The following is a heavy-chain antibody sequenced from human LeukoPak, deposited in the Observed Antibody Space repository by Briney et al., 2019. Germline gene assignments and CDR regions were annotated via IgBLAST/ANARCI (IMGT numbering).Heavy chain of an antibody. Sequence: ASVKVSCKASGYTFTSYYMHWVRQAPGQGLEWMGIINPSGGSTSYAQKFQGRVTMTRDTSTSTVYMELSSLRSEDTAVYYCARDLRSRGYNYGTLTYWGQGTLVTVSS. J-gene: IGHJ4*02. D-gene: IGHD5-18*01. V-gene: IGHV1-46*01. CDR2: INPSGGST. CDR1: GYTFTSYY. CDR3: ARDLRSRGYNYGTLTY.